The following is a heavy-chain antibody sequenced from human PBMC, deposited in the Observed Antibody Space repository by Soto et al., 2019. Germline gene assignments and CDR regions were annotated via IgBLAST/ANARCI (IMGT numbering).Heavy chain of an antibody. J-gene: IGHJ4*02. CDR1: GFTVSSNY. CDR3: ATDLGTTMARH. Sequence: PGGSLRLSCAASGFTVSSNYMSWVRQAPGKGLEWVANIKQDGSDTYYVDSVKGRFTISRDNAKNSLYLQMNGLRAEDTAVYYCATDLGTTMARHWGQGTLVTVSS. CDR2: IKQDGSDT. D-gene: IGHD1-1*01. V-gene: IGHV3-7*04.